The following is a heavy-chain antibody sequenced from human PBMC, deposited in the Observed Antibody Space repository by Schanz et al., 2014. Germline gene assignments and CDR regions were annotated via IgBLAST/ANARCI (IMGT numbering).Heavy chain of an antibody. CDR2: ISSSSSYI. CDR3: ARPRFDYGEVDY. Sequence: EVQLLESGGGLVKPGGSLRLSCAASGFTFSTYAMSWVRQAPGKGLEWVSSISSSSSYIYYADSVKGRFSISRDNAKNSLFLQMNRLRAEDTAVYYCARPRFDYGEVDYWGQGTLVTVSS. CDR1: GFTFSTYA. V-gene: IGHV3-21*01. D-gene: IGHD4-17*01. J-gene: IGHJ4*02.